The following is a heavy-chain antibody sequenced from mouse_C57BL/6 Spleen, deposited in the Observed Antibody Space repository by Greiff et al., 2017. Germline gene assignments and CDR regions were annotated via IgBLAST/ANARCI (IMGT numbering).Heavy chain of an antibody. V-gene: IGHV1-52*01. D-gene: IGHD1-1*01. Sequence: QVQLQQPGAELVRPGSSVKLSCKASGYTFTSNWMHWVKQRPIQGLEWIGNIDPSDSETHYNQKFKDKATLTVDKSSSTAYMQLSSLTSEDSAVYYCARSSLVTTVRGFAYWGQGTLVTVSA. CDR2: IDPSDSET. CDR3: ARSSLVTTVRGFAY. CDR1: GYTFTSNW. J-gene: IGHJ3*01.